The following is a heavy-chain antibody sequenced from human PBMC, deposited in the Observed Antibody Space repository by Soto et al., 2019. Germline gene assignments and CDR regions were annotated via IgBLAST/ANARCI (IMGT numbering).Heavy chain of an antibody. D-gene: IGHD2-2*01. CDR1: GFSLSTSGVG. CDR3: AHFREYCSSTSCYYFDY. CDR2: IYWDDDK. Sequence: PTLVNPTQTLTLTCTFSGFSLSTSGVGVGWIRQPPGKALEWLALIYWDDDKRYSPSLKSRLTITKDTSKNQVVLTMTNMDPVDTATYYCAHFREYCSSTSCYYFDYWGQGTLVTVSS. J-gene: IGHJ4*02. V-gene: IGHV2-5*02.